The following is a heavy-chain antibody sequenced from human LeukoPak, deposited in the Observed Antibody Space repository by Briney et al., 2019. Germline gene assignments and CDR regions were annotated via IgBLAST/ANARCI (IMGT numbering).Heavy chain of an antibody. Sequence: GGSLRLSCAASGFTFSSYSMNWVRQAPGKGLEWASSISSSSSYIYYADSVKGRFTISRDNAKNSLYLQMNSLRAEDTAVYYCARDTHSRYGGNENDYWGQGTLVTVSS. CDR1: GFTFSSYS. J-gene: IGHJ4*02. V-gene: IGHV3-21*01. CDR3: ARDTHSRYGGNENDY. D-gene: IGHD4-23*01. CDR2: ISSSSSYI.